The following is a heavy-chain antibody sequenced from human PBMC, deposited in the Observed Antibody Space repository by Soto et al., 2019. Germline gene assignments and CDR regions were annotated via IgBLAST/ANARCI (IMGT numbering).Heavy chain of an antibody. V-gene: IGHV4-59*01. J-gene: IGHJ6*02. CDR3: AREASVRLQEPAAESGMDV. Sequence: GPGPTSASETLSLTCTVSGGSISSYYWSWIRQPPGKGLEWIGYIYYSGSTNYNPSLKSRVTISVDTSKNQFSLKLSSVTAADTAVYYCAREASVRLQEPAAESGMDVWGQGTTVTVSS. CDR2: IYYSGST. CDR1: GGSISSYY. D-gene: IGHD6-13*01.